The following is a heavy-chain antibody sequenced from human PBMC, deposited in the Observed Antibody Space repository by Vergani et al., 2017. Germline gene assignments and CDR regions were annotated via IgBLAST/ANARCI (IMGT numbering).Heavy chain of an antibody. D-gene: IGHD3-9*01. V-gene: IGHV1-18*04. CDR3: ARRNYDILTGYSNGFDP. J-gene: IGHJ5*02. CDR2: ISAYNGNT. CDR1: GYTFTSYG. Sequence: QVQLVQSGAEVKKPGASVKVSCKASGYTFTSYGISWVRQAPGQGLEWMGWISAYNGNTNYAQKLQGRVTMTTDTSTSTAYMELRSLRSDDTAVYYCARRNYDILTGYSNGFDPWGQGTLVTVSS.